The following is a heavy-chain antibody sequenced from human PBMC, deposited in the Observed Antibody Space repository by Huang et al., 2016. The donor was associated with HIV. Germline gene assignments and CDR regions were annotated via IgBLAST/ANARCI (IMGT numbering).Heavy chain of an antibody. V-gene: IGHV7-4-1*02. Sequence: QVQLVQSGSELKKPGASVKVSCKASGYTFTSYTLNWVRQAPGQGLEWMGWINTNDGKSTYAQDFTGRFVFSLYTPVRTAYLHISSLRAEDTAVYYCGRGGGGSSWQTPLVWFDPWGQGTLVTVSS. D-gene: IGHD6-13*01. CDR2: INTNDGKS. CDR1: GYTFTSYT. CDR3: GRGGGGSSWQTPLVWFDP. J-gene: IGHJ5*02.